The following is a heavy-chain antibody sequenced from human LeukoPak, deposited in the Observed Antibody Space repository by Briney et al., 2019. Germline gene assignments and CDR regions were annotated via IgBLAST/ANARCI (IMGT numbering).Heavy chain of an antibody. CDR2: IYYSGST. CDR3: ARQRGYSGYEPWAVVVAATYFDY. D-gene: IGHD5-12*01. J-gene: IGHJ4*02. CDR1: GGSISSYY. V-gene: IGHV4-59*08. Sequence: PSETLSLTCTVSGGSISSYYWSWIRQPPGKGLEWIGYIYYSGSTNYNPSLKSRVTISVDTSKNQFSLKLSSVTAADTAVYYCARQRGYSGYEPWAVVVAATYFDYWGQGTLVTVSS.